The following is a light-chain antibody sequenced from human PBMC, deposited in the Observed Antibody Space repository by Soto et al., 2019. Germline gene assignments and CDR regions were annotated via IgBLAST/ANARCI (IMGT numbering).Light chain of an antibody. CDR2: EVS. CDR1: SGNGVAYNV. V-gene: IGLV2-23*02. CDR3: CSHEGGCTYV. J-gene: IGLJ1*01. Sequence: SVLTQPAAVSGSPGQSITISCSGSSGNGVAYNVFSWYQEHTGKPPKLMIYEVSKRASGVSNRFSGSKSGTTASPTIPGLQAEYEANYYCCSHEGGCTYVFGIGTKATVL.